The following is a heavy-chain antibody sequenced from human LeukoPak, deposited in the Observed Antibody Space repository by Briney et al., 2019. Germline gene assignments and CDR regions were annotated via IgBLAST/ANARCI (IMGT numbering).Heavy chain of an antibody. CDR1: GYSFTTFH. CDR3: ARRGLVAGIYDLVYGFDL. Sequence: ASVKVSCKAAGYSFTTFHINWVRQAPGQGPEWMGWVNPDTGNTGFARKFQGRVTITQNSSVTTVYMELSSLTSEDTAVYYCARRGLVAGIYDLVYGFDLWGQGTMVTVSS. V-gene: IGHV1-8*03. J-gene: IGHJ3*01. D-gene: IGHD3/OR15-3a*01. CDR2: VNPDTGNT.